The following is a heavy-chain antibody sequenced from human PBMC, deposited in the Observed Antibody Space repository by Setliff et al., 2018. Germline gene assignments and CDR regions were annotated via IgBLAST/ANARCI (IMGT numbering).Heavy chain of an antibody. CDR2: ISHEGSTK. V-gene: IGHV3-30*03. CDR1: GFTLSGYG. J-gene: IGHJ4*02. CDR3: AGDKPLQHNYNFWSGYCPY. D-gene: IGHD3-3*01. Sequence: LRLSCAASGFTLSGYGMHWVRQAPGKGLEWVAIISHEGSTKYYADSVKGRFAISRDNSKNTLYLQMNSLRPEDTAVYYCAGDKPLQHNYNFWSGYCPYWGQGTLVTVSS.